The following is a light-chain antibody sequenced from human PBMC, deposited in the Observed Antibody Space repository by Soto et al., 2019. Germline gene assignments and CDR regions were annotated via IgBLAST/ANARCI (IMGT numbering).Light chain of an antibody. CDR1: QSISTW. CDR3: QQYNTYSWT. CDR2: AAS. Sequence: DIQMTQSPSTLSASVGDRVTITCRAGQSISTWLAWYQQKPGQAPKLLISAASNLVSGVPSRFSGSGSGTEFTLTISGLQPDDFATYYCQQYNTYSWTFGQGTKVDIK. J-gene: IGKJ1*01. V-gene: IGKV1-5*01.